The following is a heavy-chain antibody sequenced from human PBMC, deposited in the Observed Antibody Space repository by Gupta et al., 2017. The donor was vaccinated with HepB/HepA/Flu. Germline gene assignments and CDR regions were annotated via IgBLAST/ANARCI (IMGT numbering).Heavy chain of an antibody. CDR1: GFTFSDYA. V-gene: IGHV3-23*01. CDR3: AEAQYQPPPTLFDY. Sequence: EVQLLESGGRLVQPGESLTLSCAASGFTFSDYAMSWVRQAPGKGLEWVSAIRGSVTTTYYADSVKGRFAISRDNSKNTLYLQMNSLRAEDTAIYYWAEAQYQPPPTLFDYWGQGTLVTVSS. J-gene: IGHJ4*02. CDR2: IRGSVTTT. D-gene: IGHD2-2*01.